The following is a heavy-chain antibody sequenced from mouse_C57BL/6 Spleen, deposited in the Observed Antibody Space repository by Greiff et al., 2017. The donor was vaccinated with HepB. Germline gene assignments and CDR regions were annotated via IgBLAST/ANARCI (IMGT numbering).Heavy chain of an antibody. J-gene: IGHJ2*01. V-gene: IGHV1-81*01. D-gene: IGHD2-4*01. CDR3: ARGDDYDEGY. Sequence: VQLQQSVAELARPGASVKLSCKASGYTFTSYGISWVKQRTGQGLEWIGEIYPRSGNTYYNEKFKGKATLTADKSSSTAYMELRSLTSEDSAVYFCARGDDYDEGYWGQGTTLTVSS. CDR1: GYTFTSYG. CDR2: IYPRSGNT.